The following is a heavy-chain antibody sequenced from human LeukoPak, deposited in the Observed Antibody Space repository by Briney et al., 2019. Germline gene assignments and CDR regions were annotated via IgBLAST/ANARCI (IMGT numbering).Heavy chain of an antibody. CDR2: IYYCGIT. D-gene: IGHD5-18*01. V-gene: IGHV4-59*08. J-gene: IGHJ5*02. CDR3: ARQVSAYTYDWFDP. CDR1: DDSISNYS. Sequence: PSETLSHTCSIPDDSISNYSWSWIRQPPGMGLERIGYIYYCGITTYNPSLKSRVTISVDTSKNQFSLKLSAVTAADTAVYYCARQVSAYTYDWFDPWGQGTLVSVSS.